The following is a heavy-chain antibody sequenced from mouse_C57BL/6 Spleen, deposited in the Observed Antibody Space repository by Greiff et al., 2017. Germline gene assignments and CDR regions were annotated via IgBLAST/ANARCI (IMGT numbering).Heavy chain of an antibody. CDR3: ASEGECTPWLAY. J-gene: IGHJ3*01. CDR1: GYTFTSYW. V-gene: IGHV1-64*01. Sequence: QVQLQQPGAELVKPGASVKLSCKASGYTFTSYWMHWVKQRPGHGLEWIGMIHPNSGSTNYNEKFKSKATLTVDKSSSTAYMQLSNLTSEDSAVYYCASEGECTPWLAYWGQGTLVTVSA. CDR2: IHPNSGST.